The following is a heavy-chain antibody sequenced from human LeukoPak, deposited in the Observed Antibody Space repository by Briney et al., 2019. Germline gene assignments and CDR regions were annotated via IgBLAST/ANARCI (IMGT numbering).Heavy chain of an antibody. V-gene: IGHV4-39*01. CDR2: IYYSGST. D-gene: IGHD3-22*01. Sequence: SETLSLTCTVSGGSISSSSYYWGWIRQPPGKGLEWIVSIYYSGSTYYNPSLKSRVTISVDTSKNQFSLKLSSVTAADTAVYYCASNHHDSSGYRYDYWGQGTLVTVSS. CDR3: ASNHHDSSGYRYDY. J-gene: IGHJ4*02. CDR1: GGSISSSSYY.